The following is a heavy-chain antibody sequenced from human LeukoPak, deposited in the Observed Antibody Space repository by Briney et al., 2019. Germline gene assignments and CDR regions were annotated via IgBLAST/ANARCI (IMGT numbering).Heavy chain of an antibody. V-gene: IGHV3-30*04. J-gene: IGHJ4*02. Sequence: GGSLRLSCAASGFTFSSYAMHWVRQAPGKGLEWVALISYDGRNKYNADSVKGRFTISRDNSKNTLYLQMNSLRAEDTAVYYCARRNRYDSKEIDYWGQGTLVTVSS. CDR1: GFTFSSYA. D-gene: IGHD3-22*01. CDR2: ISYDGRNK. CDR3: ARRNRYDSKEIDY.